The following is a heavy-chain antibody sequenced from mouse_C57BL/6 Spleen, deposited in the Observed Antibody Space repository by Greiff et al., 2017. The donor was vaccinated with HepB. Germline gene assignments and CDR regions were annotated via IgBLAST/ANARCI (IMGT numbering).Heavy chain of an antibody. CDR1: DSEVFPIAY. V-gene: IGHV15-2*01. J-gene: IGHJ1*03. Sequence: QVQLQQSGSELRSPGSSVKLSCKDFDSEVFPIAYMSWVRQKPGHGFEWIGGILPSIGRTIYGEKFEDKATLDADTLSNTAYLELNSLTSEDSAIYYCARPGNWDFYWYFDVWGTGTTVTVSS. CDR2: ILPSIGRT. D-gene: IGHD4-1*01. CDR3: ARPGNWDFYWYFDV.